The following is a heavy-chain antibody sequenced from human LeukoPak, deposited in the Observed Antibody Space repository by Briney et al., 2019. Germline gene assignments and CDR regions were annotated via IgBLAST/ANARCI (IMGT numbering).Heavy chain of an antibody. CDR3: AKDSVRYYYYYYMDV. V-gene: IGHV3-30*02. D-gene: IGHD1-1*01. CDR1: GLTFSSCG. J-gene: IGHJ6*03. Sequence: GGSLSLSSAVSGLTFSSCGMQCARHAPGKGLEGVAFIRYDGSNKYYADSVKGRFTISRDNSKTTPYLKMNRLRAEDTAVYYCAKDSVRYYYYYYMDVWGKRTTVTVSS. CDR2: IRYDGSNK.